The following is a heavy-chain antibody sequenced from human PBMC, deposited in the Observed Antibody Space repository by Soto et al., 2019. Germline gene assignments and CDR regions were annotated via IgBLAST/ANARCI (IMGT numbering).Heavy chain of an antibody. CDR1: GFTFGGSA. D-gene: IGHD3-22*01. J-gene: IGHJ4*02. Sequence: EVQLVESGGGLVQPGESVKLSCAASGFTFGGSAIHWVRQASGKGLEWVGRIKTRSYSYATAYTASVEGRFTISRDDSTNTAYLQMNILTTEDTAVYYWTILRARGDGYNSPPYYLDYWGQGTLVTVSS. V-gene: IGHV3-73*02. CDR3: TILRARGDGYNSPPYYLDY. CDR2: IKTRSYSYAT.